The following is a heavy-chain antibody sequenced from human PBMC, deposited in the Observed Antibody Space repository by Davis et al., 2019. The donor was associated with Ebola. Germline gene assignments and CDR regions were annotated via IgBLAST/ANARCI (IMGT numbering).Heavy chain of an antibody. V-gene: IGHV1-3*01. J-gene: IGHJ4*02. Sequence: AASVKVSCKASGYTFTGYYLHWVRQAPGQGLEWMGWINAGNGNTKYSQKFQGRVTITRDTSASTAYMELSSLRSEDTSVYYCARDRGGDYSFDYWGQGTLVTVSS. D-gene: IGHD3-10*01. CDR2: INAGNGNT. CDR3: ARDRGGDYSFDY. CDR1: GYTFTGYY.